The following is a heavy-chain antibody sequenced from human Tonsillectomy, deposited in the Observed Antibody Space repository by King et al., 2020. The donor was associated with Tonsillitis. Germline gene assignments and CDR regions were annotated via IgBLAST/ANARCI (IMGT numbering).Heavy chain of an antibody. D-gene: IGHD3-22*01. Sequence: VQLVESGGGVVQPGRSLRLSCAASGFAFSSYGMHWVRQAPGKGLEWVAVISYDGSNKYYADSVKGRFTISRESSKDTLYLQMNSLRAEDTAVYYCAKPYYSDTSGQRGVFEYLGQGTLVTVSS. CDR3: AKPYYSDTSGQRGVFEY. CDR1: GFAFSSYG. V-gene: IGHV3-30*18. CDR2: ISYDGSNK. J-gene: IGHJ4*02.